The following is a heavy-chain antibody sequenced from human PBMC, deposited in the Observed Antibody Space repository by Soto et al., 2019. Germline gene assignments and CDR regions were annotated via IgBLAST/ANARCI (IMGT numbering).Heavy chain of an antibody. D-gene: IGHD3-10*01. V-gene: IGHV1-46*01. J-gene: IGHJ6*02. CDR1: GYTFTSYY. CDR2: INPSGGST. CDR3: ARGDSGSGSYYKNYGMDV. Sequence: ASVQVSCKASGYTFTSYYMHWVRQAPGQGLEWMGIINPSGGSTSYAQKFQGRVTMTRDTSTSTVYMELSSLRSEDTAVYYCARGDSGSGSYYKNYGMDVWGQGTTVTVSS.